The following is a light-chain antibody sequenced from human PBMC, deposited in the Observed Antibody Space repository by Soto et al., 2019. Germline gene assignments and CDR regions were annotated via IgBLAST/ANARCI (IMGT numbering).Light chain of an antibody. Sequence: EIVLTQSPDTLSLSPGERATLSCRASQSVGDTYLAWYQQKPGQAPRLLIYGASSRATGIPDRFSGSGSGTDFTLTISRLEAEDFAVYYCQQYGSSPLTFGGGTKVDIK. CDR1: QSVGDTY. CDR2: GAS. CDR3: QQYGSSPLT. J-gene: IGKJ4*02. V-gene: IGKV3-20*01.